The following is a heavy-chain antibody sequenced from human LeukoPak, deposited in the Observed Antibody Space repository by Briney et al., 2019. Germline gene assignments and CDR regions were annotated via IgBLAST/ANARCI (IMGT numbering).Heavy chain of an antibody. CDR1: GGSFSGYY. Sequence: PSETLSLTCAVYGGSFSGYYWSWIRQPPGKGLEWIGEINHSGSTNYNPSLKGRVTISVDTSKNQFSLKLSSVTAADTAVYYCARQSGSSTWSSDYWGQGTLVTVSP. CDR2: INHSGST. CDR3: ARQSGSSTWSSDY. J-gene: IGHJ4*02. V-gene: IGHV4-34*01. D-gene: IGHD6-13*01.